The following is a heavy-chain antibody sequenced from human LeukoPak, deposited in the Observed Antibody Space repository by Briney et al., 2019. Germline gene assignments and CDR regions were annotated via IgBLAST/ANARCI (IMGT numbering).Heavy chain of an antibody. V-gene: IGHV4-31*03. Sequence: KPSETLSLTCTVSGGSISSGGYYWTWIRQHPGKGLEWIGYIYYSGSTYDNPSLKSRVTISVNTSKNQFALKLSSVTAADTAVYYCARDKRYCSGGSCYYMDVWGKGTTVTVSS. CDR3: ARDKRYCSGGSCYYMDV. J-gene: IGHJ6*03. CDR1: GGSISSGGYY. D-gene: IGHD2-15*01. CDR2: IYYSGST.